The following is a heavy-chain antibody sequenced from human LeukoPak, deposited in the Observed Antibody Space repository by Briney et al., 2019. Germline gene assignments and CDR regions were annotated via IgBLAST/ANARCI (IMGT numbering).Heavy chain of an antibody. Sequence: ASVKVSCKASGYTFTSYSISWVRQAPGQGLEWMGWISAYNGNTNYARKLQGRVTMTTDTSTSTAYMELRSLRSDGTAVYYCAREGGAGSGAVAGTRSWFDPWGQGTLVTVSS. CDR3: AREGGAGSGAVAGTRSWFDP. V-gene: IGHV1-18*01. J-gene: IGHJ5*02. D-gene: IGHD6-19*01. CDR1: GYTFTSYS. CDR2: ISAYNGNT.